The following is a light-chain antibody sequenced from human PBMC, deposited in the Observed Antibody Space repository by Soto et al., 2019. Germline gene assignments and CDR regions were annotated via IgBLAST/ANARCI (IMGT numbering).Light chain of an antibody. CDR1: QSISVW. J-gene: IGKJ5*01. CDR2: KAS. V-gene: IGKV1-5*03. Sequence: DIQITQSPSTLSASVGDRVTITCRASQSISVWLAWYQQKAGKAPNLLIYKASRLESGVPSRFSGSGSETEFTLTISSLQSEDFAVYYCQQYNTWPPITFGQGTRLEI. CDR3: QQYNTWPPIT.